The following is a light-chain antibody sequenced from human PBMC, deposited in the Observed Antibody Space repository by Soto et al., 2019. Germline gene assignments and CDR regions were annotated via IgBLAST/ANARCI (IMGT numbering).Light chain of an antibody. CDR2: DAS. V-gene: IGKV1-5*01. J-gene: IGKJ3*01. Sequence: DIPMTQSPSTLSASVGDRVTITCRASQSISRSLAWYQQKPGKAPSLLIYDASSLEGGVPSRFSGSGFGTEFALTFTNLQPADFATDYCQQYSDFLISFGPGTTVDFK. CDR3: QQYSDFLIS. CDR1: QSISRS.